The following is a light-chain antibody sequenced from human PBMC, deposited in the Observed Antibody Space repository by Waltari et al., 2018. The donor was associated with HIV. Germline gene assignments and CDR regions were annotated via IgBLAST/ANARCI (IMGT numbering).Light chain of an antibody. Sequence: QSVLTQPPSASGTPGQRVTISCSGSSSNIGSNTVNWYQPLPGTAPKLLIYSNNQRPAGVPGRLSGSKAGTSASLAISGLQTEDEANYYCAAWDDSLIGPVFGGGTKLTVL. V-gene: IGLV1-44*01. CDR2: SNN. CDR1: SSNIGSNT. J-gene: IGLJ3*02. CDR3: AAWDDSLIGPV.